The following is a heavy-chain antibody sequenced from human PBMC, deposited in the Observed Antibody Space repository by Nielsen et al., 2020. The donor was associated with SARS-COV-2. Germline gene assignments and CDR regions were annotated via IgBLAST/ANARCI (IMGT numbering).Heavy chain of an antibody. CDR1: GFLFSTYA. J-gene: IGHJ4*02. V-gene: IGHV3-23*01. CDR3: AKAFRSSDWVRAATDI. CDR2: IIGGGGRT. Sequence: GSLRLSCAGSGFLFSTYAISWVRQAPGKGLEWVSGIIGGGGRTHYADAVEGRFIISRDNSKNTLYLQMNSLRAEDTAVYYCAKAFRSSDWVRAATDIWGQGTLGTVSS. D-gene: IGHD6-25*01.